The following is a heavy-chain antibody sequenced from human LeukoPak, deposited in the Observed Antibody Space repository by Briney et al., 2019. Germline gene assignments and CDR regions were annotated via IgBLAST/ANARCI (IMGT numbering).Heavy chain of an antibody. CDR2: IPYEGRTT. V-gene: IGHV3-30*18. D-gene: IGHD6-13*01. CDR3: AKEGTARISTWYDN. Sequence: GGSLRLSCAGAGFTFSNYGMHWVRRASGKGLEWGAVIPYEGRTTYYADSVKGRFTISRDNSRNTLFRQEESLRPEDTAVYYCAKEGTARISTWYDNWGQGTLVTVS. J-gene: IGHJ4*02. CDR1: GFTFSNYG.